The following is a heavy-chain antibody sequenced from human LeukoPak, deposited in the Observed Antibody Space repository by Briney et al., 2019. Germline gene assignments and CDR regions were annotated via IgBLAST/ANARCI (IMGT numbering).Heavy chain of an antibody. Sequence: GGSLRLSCAASGFTFSSYAMSWVRQAPGKGLEWVPAISGSGGSTYYADSVKGRFTISRDNSKNTLYLQMNSLRAEDTAVYYCAKDKYPKYCSGGSCYSGWFDPWGQGTLVTVSS. CDR2: ISGSGGST. V-gene: IGHV3-23*01. CDR1: GFTFSSYA. D-gene: IGHD2-15*01. J-gene: IGHJ5*02. CDR3: AKDKYPKYCSGGSCYSGWFDP.